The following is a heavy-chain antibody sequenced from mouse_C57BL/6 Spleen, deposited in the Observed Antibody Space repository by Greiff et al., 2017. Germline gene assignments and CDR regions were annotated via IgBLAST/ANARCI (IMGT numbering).Heavy chain of an antibody. CDR2: ISSGGDYI. CDR1: GFTFSSYA. V-gene: IGHV5-9-1*02. CDR3: TRDYYGSIPFAY. Sequence: EVQRVESGEGLVKPGGSLKLSCAASGFTFSSYAMSWVRQTPEKRLEWVAYISSGGDYIYYADTVNGRFTISRDNARNTLYLQMSSLKSEDTAMYYCTRDYYGSIPFAYWGQGTLVTVSA. J-gene: IGHJ3*01. D-gene: IGHD1-1*01.